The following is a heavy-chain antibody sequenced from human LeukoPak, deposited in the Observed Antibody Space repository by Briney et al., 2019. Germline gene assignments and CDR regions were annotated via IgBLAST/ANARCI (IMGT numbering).Heavy chain of an antibody. Sequence: GASVKVSRKASGYTFTSYGISWVRQAPGQGLEWMGWISAYNGNTNYAQKLQGRVTMTTDASTSTAYMELRSLRSDDTAVYYCARSKPTTVTTAFDPWGQGTLVTVSS. D-gene: IGHD4-11*01. V-gene: IGHV1-18*01. CDR3: ARSKPTTVTTAFDP. J-gene: IGHJ5*02. CDR2: ISAYNGNT. CDR1: GYTFTSYG.